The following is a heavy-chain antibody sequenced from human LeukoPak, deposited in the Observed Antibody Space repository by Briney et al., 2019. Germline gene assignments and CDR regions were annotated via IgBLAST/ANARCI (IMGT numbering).Heavy chain of an antibody. V-gene: IGHV3-49*04. Sequence: GGSLRLSCTASGFTFGDYAMSWVRQAPGQGLEWVGFIRSKAYGGTTEYAASVKGRFTISRDDSKSIAYLQMNSLKTEDTAVYYCTRESTTWEYYYYYYYMDAWGKGTTVTVSS. CDR3: TRESTTWEYYYYYYYMDA. J-gene: IGHJ6*03. CDR1: GFTFGDYA. D-gene: IGHD4-11*01. CDR2: IRSKAYGGTT.